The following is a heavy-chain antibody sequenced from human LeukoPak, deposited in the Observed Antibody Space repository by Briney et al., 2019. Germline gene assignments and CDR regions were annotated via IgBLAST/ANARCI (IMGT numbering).Heavy chain of an antibody. D-gene: IGHD1-26*01. CDR2: INHSGST. Sequence: PSETLSLTCAVYGGSFSAYYWSCIRQPPGKGLEWIGEINHSGSTNYNPSLKSRVTISVDTSKNQFSLKLSSVTAADTAVYYCGRGVGGAPGNYYYMDVWGKGTPVPVS. V-gene: IGHV4-34*01. J-gene: IGHJ6*03. CDR1: GGSFSAYY. CDR3: GRGVGGAPGNYYYMDV.